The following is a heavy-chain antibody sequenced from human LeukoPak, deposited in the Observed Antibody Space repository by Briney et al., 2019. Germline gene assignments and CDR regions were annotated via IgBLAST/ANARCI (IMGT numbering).Heavy chain of an antibody. CDR3: ARERGWLQVESHELEGEFDY. J-gene: IGHJ4*02. CDR2: IYYSGST. CDR1: GGSISSYY. D-gene: IGHD5-24*01. V-gene: IGHV4-59*01. Sequence: PSETLSLTCTVSGGSISSYYWSWIRQPPGKGLEWIGYIYYSGSTNYNPSLKSRVTISVDTSKNQFSLKLSSVTAADTAVYYCARERGWLQVESHELEGEFDYWGQGTLVTASS.